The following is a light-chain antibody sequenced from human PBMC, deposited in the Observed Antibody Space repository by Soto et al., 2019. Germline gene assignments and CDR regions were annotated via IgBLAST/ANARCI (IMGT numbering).Light chain of an antibody. V-gene: IGKV3-15*01. Sequence: ERVMTQSAATLSVSPGERATLSCRASQRVSSNLAWYQQKPGQAPRLLIYGASTRATGIPARFSGSGSGTEFTLTISSLQSEDFAVYYCQQYNNWPGTFGQGTKVDIK. J-gene: IGKJ1*01. CDR3: QQYNNWPGT. CDR1: QRVSSN. CDR2: GAS.